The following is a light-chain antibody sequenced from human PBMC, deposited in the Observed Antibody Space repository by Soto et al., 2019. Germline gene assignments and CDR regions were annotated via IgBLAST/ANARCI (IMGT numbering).Light chain of an antibody. CDR3: QQYDSYWT. CDR2: KAS. Sequence: DIQMTQSPSTLSASVGDRVTITCRASQSISSSLAWYQQKPGKAPKVLIYKASSLERGVPSRFSGSGSGTEFTLTISSLQPDYFATYYCQQYDSYWTFGQGTKVEIK. V-gene: IGKV1-5*03. J-gene: IGKJ1*01. CDR1: QSISSS.